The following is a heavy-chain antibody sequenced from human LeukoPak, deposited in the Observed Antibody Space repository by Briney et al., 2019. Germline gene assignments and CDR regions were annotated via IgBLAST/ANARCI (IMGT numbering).Heavy chain of an antibody. CDR3: ARDLSSWYVRDAFDI. J-gene: IGHJ3*02. Sequence: GGSLRLSCAASGFDFDNYWMTWVRQVPGKGLEWVANMNQDGSEQYYVDSVKGRFTISRDNAKNSLYLQMNSLRAEDTAVYYCARDLSSWYVRDAFDIWGQGTMVTVSS. D-gene: IGHD6-13*01. CDR1: GFDFDNYW. V-gene: IGHV3-7*01. CDR2: MNQDGSEQ.